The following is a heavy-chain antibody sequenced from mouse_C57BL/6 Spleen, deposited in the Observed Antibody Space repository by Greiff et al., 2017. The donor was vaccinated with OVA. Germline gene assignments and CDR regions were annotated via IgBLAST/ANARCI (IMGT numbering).Heavy chain of an antibody. CDR3: TRQYYGNYGDYFDY. Sequence: EVKLLESGGGLVQPGGSMKLSCAASGFTFSDAWMDWVRQSPEKGLEWVAEIRNKANNHATYYAESVKGRFTISRDDSKSSVYLQMNSLRAEDTGIYYCTRQYYGNYGDYFDYWGQGTTLTVSS. CDR2: IRNKANNHAT. J-gene: IGHJ2*01. D-gene: IGHD2-1*01. V-gene: IGHV6-6*01. CDR1: GFTFSDAW.